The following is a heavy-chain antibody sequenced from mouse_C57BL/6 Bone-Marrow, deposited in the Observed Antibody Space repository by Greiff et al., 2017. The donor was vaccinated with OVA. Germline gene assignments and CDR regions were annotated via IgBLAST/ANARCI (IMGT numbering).Heavy chain of an antibody. D-gene: IGHD1-1*01. J-gene: IGHJ2*01. Sequence: QVHLQQPGAELVKPGASVKMSCKASGYTFTSYWITWVKQRPGKGLEWIGDINPGGGSTNYNEKLKSKATMTVDTSYSKAYMQLSSLTSEDTAVNYYSGGELLLCFDYWGQGTTLTVSS. CDR2: INPGGGST. CDR3: SGGELLLCFDY. V-gene: IGHV1-55*01. CDR1: GYTFTSYW.